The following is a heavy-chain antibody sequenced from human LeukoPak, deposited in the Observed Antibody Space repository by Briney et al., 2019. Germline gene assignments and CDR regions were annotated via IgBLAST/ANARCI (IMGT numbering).Heavy chain of an antibody. J-gene: IGHJ3*02. Sequence: GASVKVSCKASGYTFTGYYMHWVRQAPGQGLEWMGWINPNSGGTNYAQKFQGRVTMTRDTSISTAYMELRSLRSDDTAVYYCARGLYGGNSRDSFDIWGQGTMVTVSS. CDR1: GYTFTGYY. CDR2: INPNSGGT. CDR3: ARGLYGGNSRDSFDI. V-gene: IGHV1-2*02. D-gene: IGHD4-23*01.